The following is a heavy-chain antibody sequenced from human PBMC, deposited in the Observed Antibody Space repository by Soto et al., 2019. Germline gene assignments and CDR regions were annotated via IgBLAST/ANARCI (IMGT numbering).Heavy chain of an antibody. CDR3: ARFNIAIDAFDI. J-gene: IGHJ3*02. D-gene: IGHD2-21*01. CDR2: INHSGST. Sequence: PSETLSLTCAVYGGSFSGYYWSWIRQPPGKGLEWIGGINHSGSTNYNPSLKSRVTISVDTSKNQFSLKLSSVTAADTAVYYCARFNIAIDAFDIWGQGTMVTVSS. V-gene: IGHV4-34*01. CDR1: GGSFSGYY.